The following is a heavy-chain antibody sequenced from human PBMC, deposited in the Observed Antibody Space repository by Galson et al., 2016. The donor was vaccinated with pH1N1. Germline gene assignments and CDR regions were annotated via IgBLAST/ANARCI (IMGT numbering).Heavy chain of an antibody. D-gene: IGHD1-26*01. Sequence: SVKVSCKVSGYPFSSHDINWVRQAPGQGLEWMGWMRPSTGQTGSAQKFQGRVTITGDTSISTAYMELSSLGFDDTAVYYCARGNPLWGYSGGSGGQGTLVTVSS. CDR3: ARGNPLWGYSGGS. V-gene: IGHV1-8*03. CDR1: GYPFSSHD. CDR2: MRPSTGQT. J-gene: IGHJ4*02.